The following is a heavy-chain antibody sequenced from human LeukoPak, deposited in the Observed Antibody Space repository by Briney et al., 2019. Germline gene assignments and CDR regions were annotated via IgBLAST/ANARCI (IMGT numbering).Heavy chain of an antibody. CDR3: ARVPTYYDFWSGYFS. Sequence: SVKVSCKASGGTFSSNAISWVRQAPGQGLEWMGGIIPIFGTANYAQKFQGRVTITADESTSTAYMELSSLRSEDTAVYYCARVPTYYDFWSGYFSWGQGTLVTVSS. CDR2: IIPIFGTA. D-gene: IGHD3-3*01. J-gene: IGHJ5*02. V-gene: IGHV1-69*13. CDR1: GGTFSSNA.